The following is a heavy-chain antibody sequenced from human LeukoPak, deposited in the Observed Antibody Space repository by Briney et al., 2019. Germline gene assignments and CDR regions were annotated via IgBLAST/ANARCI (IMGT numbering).Heavy chain of an antibody. CDR3: AKDGARGVPAAYYLDY. V-gene: IGHV3-23*01. CDR2: ISGSGGST. Sequence: PGGSLRLSCAASGFTFSSYAMSWVRQAPGKGLEWVSAISGSGGSTYYADSVKGRFTISRDNSKNTLYLQMNSLRAEDTAVYYCAKDGARGVPAAYYLDYWGQGTLVTVSS. CDR1: GFTFSSYA. D-gene: IGHD2-2*01. J-gene: IGHJ4*02.